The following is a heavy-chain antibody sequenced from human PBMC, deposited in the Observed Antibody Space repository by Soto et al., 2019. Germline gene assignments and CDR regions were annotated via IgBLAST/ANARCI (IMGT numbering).Heavy chain of an antibody. CDR3: AKVRPSLGGAGRGAMDV. V-gene: IGHV3-23*01. Sequence: GGSLRLSCAASGFTFSTFAMSWVRQAPGKGLEWVSAISGTGSSTYYANSMEGRFTVSRDNSNDTLYLQMTSLRADDTAVYYCAKVRPSLGGAGRGAMDVWGQGTTVTVSS. CDR2: ISGTGSST. J-gene: IGHJ6*02. D-gene: IGHD3-16*01. CDR1: GFTFSTFA.